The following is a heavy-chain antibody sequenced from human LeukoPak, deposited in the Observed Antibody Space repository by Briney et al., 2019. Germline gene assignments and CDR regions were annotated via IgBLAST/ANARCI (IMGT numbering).Heavy chain of an antibody. J-gene: IGHJ4*02. D-gene: IGHD2-2*01. Sequence: PGGSLRLSCAASGFTFSSYAMHWVRQAPGKGLEWVAVISYDGSNKYYADSVKGRFTISRDNSKNTLYLQMNSLRAEDTAVYYCARGPLVVPAAIPFDYWSQGTLVTVSS. CDR2: ISYDGSNK. CDR1: GFTFSSYA. CDR3: ARGPLVVPAAIPFDY. V-gene: IGHV3-30-3*01.